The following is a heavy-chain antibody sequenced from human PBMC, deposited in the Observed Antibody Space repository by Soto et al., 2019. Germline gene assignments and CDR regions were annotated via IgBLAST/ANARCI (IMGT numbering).Heavy chain of an antibody. CDR3: AKVVGLVGATHYSDY. J-gene: IGHJ4*02. CDR1: GFTFSSYA. Sequence: GGSLRLSCAASGFTFSSYAMSWVRQAPGKGLEWVSAISGSGGSTYYADSVKGRFTISRDNSKNTLYLQMNSLRAEDTAVYYCAKVVGLVGATHYSDYWGQGTLVTVSS. D-gene: IGHD1-26*01. V-gene: IGHV3-23*01. CDR2: ISGSGGST.